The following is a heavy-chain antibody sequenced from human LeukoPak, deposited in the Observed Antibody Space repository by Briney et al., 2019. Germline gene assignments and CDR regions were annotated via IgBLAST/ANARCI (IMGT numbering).Heavy chain of an antibody. CDR1: GYTXTDYY. J-gene: IGHJ4*02. D-gene: IGHD5-24*01. CDR3: ARAFEMATITAYYFDY. CDR2: INPSGGST. Sequence: ASVKVSCKPSGYTXTDYYMHWVRQAPGQGLEWMGIINPSGGSTSYAQKFQGRVTMTRDTSTSTVYMELSSLRSEDTAVYYCARAFEMATITAYYFDYWGQGTLVTVSS. V-gene: IGHV1-46*01.